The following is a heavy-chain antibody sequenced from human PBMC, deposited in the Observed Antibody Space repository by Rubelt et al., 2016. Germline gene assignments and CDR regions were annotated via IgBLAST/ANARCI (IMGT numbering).Heavy chain of an antibody. Sequence: QLQLQESGPGLVKPSETLSLTCTVSGGSISSSSYYWGWIRQPPGKGLEWIGSIYYSGSTYYNPSLKSRVTISVDTSKNQFSLKLSSVTAADTAGYYCARHGRAAARYYVWGQGTTVTVSS. V-gene: IGHV4-39*01. CDR2: IYYSGST. D-gene: IGHD6-13*01. CDR1: GGSISSSSYY. J-gene: IGHJ6*02. CDR3: ARHGRAAARYYV.